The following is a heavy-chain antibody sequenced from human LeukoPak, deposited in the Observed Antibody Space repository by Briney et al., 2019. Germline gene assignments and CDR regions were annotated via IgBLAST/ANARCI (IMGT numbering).Heavy chain of an antibody. V-gene: IGHV1-69*05. Sequence: AVKVSCKASGGTFSSYAISWVRQAPGQGLEGMGGIIPIFGTANYAQKFQGRVTVSTDESTSTAYMELSSLRSENTAVYYCARDVEVGTAPRGWFDPWGQGTLVTVSS. CDR3: ARDVEVGTAPRGWFDP. D-gene: IGHD2-21*02. CDR1: GGTFSSYA. J-gene: IGHJ5*02. CDR2: IIPIFGTA.